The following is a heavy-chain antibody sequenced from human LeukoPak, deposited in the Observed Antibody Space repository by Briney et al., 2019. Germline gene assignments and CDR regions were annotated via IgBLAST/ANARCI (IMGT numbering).Heavy chain of an antibody. CDR2: MNPNSGNT. Sequence: ASVKVSCKASGYTFTSYDINWVRQATGQGLEWMGWMNPNSGNTGYAQKFQGRVTMTRNTSISTAYMELSSLRSEDTAVYYCATQVNPYSGSQRRYFDYWGQGTLVTVSS. CDR3: ATQVNPYSGSQRRYFDY. CDR1: GYTFTSYD. D-gene: IGHD1-26*01. J-gene: IGHJ4*02. V-gene: IGHV1-8*01.